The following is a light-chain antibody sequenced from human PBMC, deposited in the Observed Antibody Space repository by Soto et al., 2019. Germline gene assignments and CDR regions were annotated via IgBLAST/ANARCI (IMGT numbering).Light chain of an antibody. J-gene: IGKJ5*01. Sequence: EIVLTQSPGTLSLYPGERATLSCRASQSVSSSYLAWYQQKPGQAPRLLIYGASSRATGIPDRFSGSGSGTDFTLTISRLEPEDFAVYYCQQYGSSPPGITFGQGTRLEI. CDR1: QSVSSSY. V-gene: IGKV3-20*01. CDR3: QQYGSSPPGIT. CDR2: GAS.